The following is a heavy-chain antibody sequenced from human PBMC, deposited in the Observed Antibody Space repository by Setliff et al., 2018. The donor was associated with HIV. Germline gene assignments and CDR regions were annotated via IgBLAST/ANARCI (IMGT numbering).Heavy chain of an antibody. J-gene: IGHJ3*02. D-gene: IGHD2-2*01. CDR3: ARTYCSRTGCYWFAFDI. CDR1: GGSIRSNDW. Sequence: SETLSLTCTVSGGSIRSNDWWSWVRQPPGKGLELIGEIHHSGSTYSNPSLKTRVTTSMDTSKTRFSLKLSSVTAADTAVYYCARTYCSRTGCYWFAFDIWGQGTMVTVSS. CDR2: IHHSGST. V-gene: IGHV4-4*02.